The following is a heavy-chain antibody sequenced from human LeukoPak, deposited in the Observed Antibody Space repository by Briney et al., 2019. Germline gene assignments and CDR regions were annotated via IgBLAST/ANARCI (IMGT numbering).Heavy chain of an antibody. J-gene: IGHJ6*03. D-gene: IGHD2-15*01. CDR2: IWYDGSNK. CDR3: ARSSVVAATLIFDYYMGV. Sequence: PGGSLRLSCAASGFTFSSYGMHWVRQAPGKGLEWVAVIWYDGSNKYYADSVKGRFTISRDNSKNTLYLQMNSLRAEDTAVYYWARSSVVAATLIFDYYMGVWGKGTTVTVSS. CDR1: GFTFSSYG. V-gene: IGHV3-33*01.